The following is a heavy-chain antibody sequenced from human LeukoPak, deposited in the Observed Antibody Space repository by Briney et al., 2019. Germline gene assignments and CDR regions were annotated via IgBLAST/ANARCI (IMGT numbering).Heavy chain of an antibody. V-gene: IGHV3-21*01. J-gene: IGHJ3*02. CDR2: ISSSSSYI. D-gene: IGHD3-9*01. CDR1: GFTFSSYS. Sequence: GGSLRLSCAASGFTFSSYSMNWVRQAPGKGLEWVSSISSSSSYIYYADSVKGRFTISRGNAKNSLYLQMNSLRAEDTAAYYCARDTYYDILTGSFPHDAFDIWGQGTMDTVSS. CDR3: ARDTYYDILTGSFPHDAFDI.